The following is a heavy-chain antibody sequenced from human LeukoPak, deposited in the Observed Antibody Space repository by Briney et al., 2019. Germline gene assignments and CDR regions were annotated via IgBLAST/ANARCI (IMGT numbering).Heavy chain of an antibody. J-gene: IGHJ3*02. D-gene: IGHD1-26*01. V-gene: IGHV3-23*01. CDR2: ISGSGGST. CDR3: AKVLGRIVGARWNAFDI. Sequence: GGSLRLSCAASGFTFSSYAMSWVRQAPGKGLEWVSAISGSGGSTYYADSVKGRFTISRDNSKNTLYLQMNSLRAEDTAVYYCAKVLGRIVGARWNAFDIWGQGTMVTVSS. CDR1: GFTFSSYA.